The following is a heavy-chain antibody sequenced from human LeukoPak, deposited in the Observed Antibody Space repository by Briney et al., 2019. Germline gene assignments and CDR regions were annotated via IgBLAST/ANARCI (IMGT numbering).Heavy chain of an antibody. V-gene: IGHV3-30*02. Sequence: GGSLRLSCAASKFTFSNYAMHWVRQAPGKGLEWVAFIRYDGSNKYYADSVKGRFTISRDNSKNTLYLQMNSLRAEDTAVYYCAKTGSGYNWFDPWGQGTLVTVSS. D-gene: IGHD6-25*01. CDR3: AKTGSGYNWFDP. J-gene: IGHJ5*02. CDR1: KFTFSNYA. CDR2: IRYDGSNK.